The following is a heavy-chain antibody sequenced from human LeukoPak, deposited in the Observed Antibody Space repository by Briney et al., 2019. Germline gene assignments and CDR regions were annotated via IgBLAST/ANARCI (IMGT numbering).Heavy chain of an antibody. CDR3: ARDRNGHPY. Sequence: PSETLSLTCTVSGGSISGYSWTWLRQSPGKGLEWIGYIHYTGNTNYNPSLRSRVTLLVDTSKNQLSLKLSTVTAADTAVYYCARDRNGHPYWGQGTLVTVSS. D-gene: IGHD2-8*01. CDR2: IHYTGNT. J-gene: IGHJ4*02. V-gene: IGHV4-59*01. CDR1: GGSISGYS.